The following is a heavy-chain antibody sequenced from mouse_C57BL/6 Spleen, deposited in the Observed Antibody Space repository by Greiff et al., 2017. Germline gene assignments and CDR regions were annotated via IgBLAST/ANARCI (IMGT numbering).Heavy chain of an antibody. V-gene: IGHV1-42*01. CDR1: GYSFTGYY. CDR2: INPSTGGT. Sequence: EVMLVESGPELVKPGASVKISCKASGYSFTGYYMNWVKQSPEKSLEWIGEINPSTGGTTYNQKFKAKATLTVDKSSSTAYMQLKSLTSEDSAVYYCARNSRVFDYWGQGTTLTVSS. J-gene: IGHJ2*01. CDR3: ARNSRVFDY.